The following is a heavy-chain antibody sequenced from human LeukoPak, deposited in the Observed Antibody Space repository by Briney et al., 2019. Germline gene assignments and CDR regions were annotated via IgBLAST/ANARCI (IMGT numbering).Heavy chain of an antibody. CDR2: IYHSGST. D-gene: IGHD5-24*01. V-gene: IGHV4-38-2*01. CDR3: ARHMGRRDGYNLEAFDI. CDR1: GYSISSGYY. J-gene: IGHJ3*02. Sequence: SETLSLTCAVSGYSISSGYYWCWSRQPPGKGLEGIGSIYHSGSTYYNPSLKSRVTISVDTSKNQFSLKLSSVTAADTAVYYCARHMGRRDGYNLEAFDIWGQGTMGTVSS.